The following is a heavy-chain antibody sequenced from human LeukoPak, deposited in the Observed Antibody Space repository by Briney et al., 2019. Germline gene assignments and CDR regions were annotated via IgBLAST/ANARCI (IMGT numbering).Heavy chain of an antibody. CDR3: ARNRMGLVSGPAVVGFDI. CDR2: TYYRSKWYN. V-gene: IGHV6-1*01. J-gene: IGHJ3*02. CDR1: GDSVSSNSAA. D-gene: IGHD2-21*01. Sequence: SQTLSLTCAISGDSVSSNSAAWNWIRQSPSRGLEWLGRTYYRSKWYNDYAVSVKSRITINPDTSKNQFSLQLNSVTPEDTAVYYCARNRMGLVSGPAVVGFDIWGQGTMVTVSS.